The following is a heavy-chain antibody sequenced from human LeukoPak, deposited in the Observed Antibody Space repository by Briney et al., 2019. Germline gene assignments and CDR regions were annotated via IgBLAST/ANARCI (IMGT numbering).Heavy chain of an antibody. CDR3: ARDQYSGSYINYYFDY. V-gene: IGHV3-48*01. D-gene: IGHD1-26*01. CDR1: GFTFSSYG. Sequence: GGFLRLSCAASGFTFSSYGMHWVRQAPGKGLEWVSYISSSSSPIYYADSVKGRFTISRDNAKNSLYLQMNSLRAEDTAVYFCARDQYSGSYINYYFDYWGQGTLVTVSS. CDR2: ISSSSSPI. J-gene: IGHJ4*02.